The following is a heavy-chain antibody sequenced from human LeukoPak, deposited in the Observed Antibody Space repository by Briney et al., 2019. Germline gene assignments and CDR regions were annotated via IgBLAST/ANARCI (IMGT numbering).Heavy chain of an antibody. Sequence: GGSLRLSCAASGFTFSSYSMNWVRQAPGKGLEWVSYISSSSSTIYYADSVKGRFTISRDNAKNSLYLQMNSLRAEDTAVYYCARDSGWKDYGDLFDYWGQGTLVTVSS. CDR3: ARDSGWKDYGDLFDY. CDR2: ISSSSSTI. J-gene: IGHJ4*02. V-gene: IGHV3-48*04. CDR1: GFTFSSYS. D-gene: IGHD4-17*01.